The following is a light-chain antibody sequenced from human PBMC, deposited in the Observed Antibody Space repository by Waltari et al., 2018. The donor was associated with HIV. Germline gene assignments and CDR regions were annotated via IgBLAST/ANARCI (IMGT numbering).Light chain of an antibody. CDR3: CSYAGSRIP. J-gene: IGLJ2*01. Sequence: QSALTPHASVSGSFGQSITISCTGSSRDVGRYNLVSWYQHLPGKAPKLILYEVFKRPSGVSNRFSGSKSGNTASLTVSGLQAEDEGHYYCCSYAGSRIPFGGGTKLTVL. CDR1: SRDVGRYNL. CDR2: EVF. V-gene: IGLV2-23*02.